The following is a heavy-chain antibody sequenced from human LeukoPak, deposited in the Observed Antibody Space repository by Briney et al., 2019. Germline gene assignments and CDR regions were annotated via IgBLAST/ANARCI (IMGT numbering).Heavy chain of an antibody. CDR1: GFTFSSYV. Sequence: GGSLRLSCAASGFTFSSYVMHWVRQAPGKGLEWVAIISYDGSNEYYADSVKGRFTISRDNSKNTLYLQMNSLRAEDTAVYYCARTQTEYSYGHPYCFDYWGQGTLVTVSS. D-gene: IGHD5-18*01. J-gene: IGHJ4*02. CDR2: ISYDGSNE. V-gene: IGHV3-30*04. CDR3: ARTQTEYSYGHPYCFDY.